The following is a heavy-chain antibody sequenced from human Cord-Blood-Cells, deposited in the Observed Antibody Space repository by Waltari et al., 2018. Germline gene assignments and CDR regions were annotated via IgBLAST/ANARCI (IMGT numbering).Heavy chain of an antibody. CDR2: IYTSGST. Sequence: QVQLQESGPGLVKPSETLSLTCTVSGGSISSYYWSWIRHPAGKGLEWIGRIYTSGSTNYNPSLKSRVTMSVDTSKNQFSLKLSSVTAADTAVYYCARGLRYYGSGSYYNYYYYYMDVWGKGTTVTVSS. CDR3: ARGLRYYGSGSYYNYYYYYMDV. D-gene: IGHD3-10*01. J-gene: IGHJ6*03. V-gene: IGHV4-4*07. CDR1: GGSISSYY.